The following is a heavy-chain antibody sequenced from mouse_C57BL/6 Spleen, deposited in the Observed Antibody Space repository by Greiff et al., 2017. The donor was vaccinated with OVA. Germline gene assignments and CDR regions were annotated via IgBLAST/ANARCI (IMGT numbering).Heavy chain of an antibody. CDR3: ARRGYDYDGYYYAMDY. CDR2: ISSGSSTI. CDR1: GFTFSDYG. Sequence: EVQVVESGGGLVKPGGSLKLSCAASGFTFSDYGMHWVRQAPEKGLEWVAYISSGSSTIYYADTVKGRFTISRDNAKNTLFLQMTSLRSEDTAMYYCARRGYDYDGYYYAMDYWGQGTSVTVSS. J-gene: IGHJ4*01. D-gene: IGHD2-4*01. V-gene: IGHV5-17*01.